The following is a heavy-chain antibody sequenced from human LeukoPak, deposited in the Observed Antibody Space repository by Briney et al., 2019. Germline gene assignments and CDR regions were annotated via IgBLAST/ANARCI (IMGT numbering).Heavy chain of an antibody. J-gene: IGHJ4*02. V-gene: IGHV4-59*08. Sequence: SETLSLTCTVSGGSISGYYWSWIRQPPGKGLEWIGYVYYSGYTKYNSSLKSRITISVDTSKNQFSLRLSAATAADTALYYCARYPYGRNSPFDYWGQGTLVTVSS. CDR3: ARYPYGRNSPFDY. D-gene: IGHD4-23*01. CDR1: GGSISGYY. CDR2: VYYSGYT.